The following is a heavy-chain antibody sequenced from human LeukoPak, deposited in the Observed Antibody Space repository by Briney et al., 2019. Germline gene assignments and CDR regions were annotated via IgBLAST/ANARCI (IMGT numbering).Heavy chain of an antibody. CDR3: ARAGLRQQLAHFDY. Sequence: ASVKVSCKASGYTFTGYYMHWVRQAPGQGLEWMGWINPNSGGTNYAQKFQGRVTMTRDTSISTAYMELSRLRSDDTAVYYCARAGLRQQLAHFDYWGQGTLVTVSS. CDR1: GYTFTGYY. CDR2: INPNSGGT. J-gene: IGHJ4*02. D-gene: IGHD6-6*01. V-gene: IGHV1-2*02.